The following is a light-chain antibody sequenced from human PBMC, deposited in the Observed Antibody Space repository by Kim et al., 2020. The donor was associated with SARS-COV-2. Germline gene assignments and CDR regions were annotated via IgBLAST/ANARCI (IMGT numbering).Light chain of an antibody. Sequence: DIQMTQSPSLVSASVGDSVTITCRASQAISSWLAWYQHKPEKAPRSLIYAASSLQRGVPSRFSGSGSGTDFTLTISSLQPEDFATYNSQQYNSNPRTFGQGTKVDIK. CDR3: QQYNSNPRT. CDR1: QAISSW. V-gene: IGKV1D-16*01. J-gene: IGKJ1*01. CDR2: AAS.